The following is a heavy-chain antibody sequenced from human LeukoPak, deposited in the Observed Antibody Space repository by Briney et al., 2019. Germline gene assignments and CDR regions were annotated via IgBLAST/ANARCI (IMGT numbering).Heavy chain of an antibody. CDR1: GFTFSSYA. Sequence: GGSLRLSCAASGFTFSSYAMSWVRQAPGKGLEWVSAISGSGGSTYYADSVKGRFTISRDNSKNTLYLQMNSLRAEDTAVYYCANDLRAGTAPLDYWGQGTLVTVSS. CDR3: ANDLRAGTAPLDY. CDR2: ISGSGGST. J-gene: IGHJ4*02. D-gene: IGHD1-1*01. V-gene: IGHV3-23*01.